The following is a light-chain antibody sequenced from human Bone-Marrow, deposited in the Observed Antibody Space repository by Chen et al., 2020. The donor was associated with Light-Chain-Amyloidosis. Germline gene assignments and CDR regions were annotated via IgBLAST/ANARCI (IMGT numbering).Light chain of an antibody. CDR1: KLGDKY. V-gene: IGLV3-1*01. CDR2: QDT. J-gene: IGLJ1*01. Sequence: SSDLTQPPSVSVSPGQTASITCSGNKLGDKYVCWYQQNAGQSPVLVIYQDTKRPSGIPERFSASNSGNTATLTISGTQAMDEADYYCQAWDLGSFVFGTGTTVTVL. CDR3: QAWDLGSFV.